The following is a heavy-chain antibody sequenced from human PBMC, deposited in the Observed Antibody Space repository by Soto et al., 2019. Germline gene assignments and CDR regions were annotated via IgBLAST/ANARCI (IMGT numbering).Heavy chain of an antibody. Sequence: GGSLRLSCAASGFTFSSYGMHWVRQAPGKGLEWVAGISYDGSNKYYADSVKGRFTISRDNAKNTLYLQMNSLRVEDTAVYYCTRALDAMIPPAYWGQGTWVTVS. CDR3: TRALDAMIPPAY. CDR1: GFTFSSYG. J-gene: IGHJ4*02. CDR2: ISYDGSNK. D-gene: IGHD3-22*01. V-gene: IGHV3-30*03.